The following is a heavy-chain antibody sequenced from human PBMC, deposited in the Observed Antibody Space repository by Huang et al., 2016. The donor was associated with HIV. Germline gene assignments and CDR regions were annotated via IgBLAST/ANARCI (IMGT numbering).Heavy chain of an antibody. Sequence: SVNLSCKASGFNFLTYALHWVRQAPGQRLEWMGWINGDGLTKYSQKFQGRLTITRDRSASPVYLDFKSLTYEDTAVYYCESDKEAGTPFFDPWGQGTVVTVSS. CDR3: ESDKEAGTPFFDP. V-gene: IGHV1-3*01. J-gene: IGHJ5*02. CDR2: INGDGLT. CDR1: GFNFLTYA. D-gene: IGHD6-19*01.